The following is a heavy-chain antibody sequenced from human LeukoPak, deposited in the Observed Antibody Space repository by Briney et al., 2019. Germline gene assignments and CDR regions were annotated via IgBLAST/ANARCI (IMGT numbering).Heavy chain of an antibody. V-gene: IGHV3-23*01. Sequence: GGSLRLSCAASGFTFSSYAMSWVRQAPEKGLEWVSALSGSGSTTSYADSVKGRFAISRDNSKNTLHLQMNSLRAEDTAVYYCAKTYFGSGSYYSGPNDSWGQGTLVTVSS. CDR1: GFTFSSYA. J-gene: IGHJ4*02. CDR3: AKTYFGSGSYYSGPNDS. D-gene: IGHD3-10*01. CDR2: LSGSGSTT.